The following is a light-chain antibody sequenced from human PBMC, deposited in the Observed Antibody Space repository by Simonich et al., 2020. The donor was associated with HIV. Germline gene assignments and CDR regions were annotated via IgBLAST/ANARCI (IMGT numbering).Light chain of an antibody. Sequence: QSALTQPRSVSGSPGQSVTISCTGTSSDVGSYIYVSWYQQHPGKAPKLMIYDVNKRPSGVPDRFSGAKSGNTASLTSSGLKAEDEADYYCSSYTSSSTLVFGGGTKLTVL. CDR1: SSDVGSYIY. CDR3: SSYTSSSTLV. J-gene: IGLJ2*01. CDR2: DVN. V-gene: IGLV2-11*01.